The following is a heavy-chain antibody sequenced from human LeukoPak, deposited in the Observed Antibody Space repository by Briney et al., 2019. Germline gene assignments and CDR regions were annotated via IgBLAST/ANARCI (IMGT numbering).Heavy chain of an antibody. Sequence: SETLSLTCTVSGGSISSGSYYWSWIRQPAGKGLEWIGRIYTSGSTNYNPSLKSRVTISVDTSKNQFSLKLSSVTAADTAVYYCARDYRGSLYYWGQGTLVTVSS. V-gene: IGHV4-61*02. CDR3: ARDYRGSLYY. J-gene: IGHJ4*02. CDR2: IYTSGST. CDR1: GGSISSGSYY. D-gene: IGHD1-26*01.